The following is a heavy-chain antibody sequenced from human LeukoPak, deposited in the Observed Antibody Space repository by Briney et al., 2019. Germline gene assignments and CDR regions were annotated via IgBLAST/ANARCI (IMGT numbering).Heavy chain of an antibody. CDR1: GGSISSYY. Sequence: SSETLSLTCTVSGGSISSYYWSWIRQPPGKGLEWIGYIYYSGSTNYNPSLKSRVTISVDTSKNQFSLKLSSVTAADTAVYYCVRDRYSGSYYGPFDYWGQGTLVTVSS. CDR3: VRDRYSGSYYGPFDY. J-gene: IGHJ4*02. D-gene: IGHD1-26*01. V-gene: IGHV4-59*01. CDR2: IYYSGST.